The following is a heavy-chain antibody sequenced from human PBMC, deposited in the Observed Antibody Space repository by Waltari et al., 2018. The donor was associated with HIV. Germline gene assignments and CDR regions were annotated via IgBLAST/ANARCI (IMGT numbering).Heavy chain of an antibody. CDR3: ATSYGFYDSSGRLTF. D-gene: IGHD3-22*01. V-gene: IGHV1-24*01. Sequence: QVQLVQSGAEVKKPGASVKVSCKVSGYTLTELSMHWVRQAPGKGLEWMGCFDPEDGETIYAQKCQGRVTMTEDTSTDTAYMELSSLRSEDTAVYYCATSYGFYDSSGRLTFWGQGTLVTVSS. CDR1: GYTLTELS. CDR2: FDPEDGET. J-gene: IGHJ4*02.